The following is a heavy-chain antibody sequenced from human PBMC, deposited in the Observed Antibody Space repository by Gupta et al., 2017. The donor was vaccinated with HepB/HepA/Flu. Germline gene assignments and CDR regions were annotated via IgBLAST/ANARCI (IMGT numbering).Heavy chain of an antibody. D-gene: IGHD3-16*01. J-gene: IGHJ4*02. CDR2: INHDGSAT. Sequence: GLEWVANINHDGSATYYVDSVKGRFTISTDNDKNSLFLQMNSLRTDDTAVDDCARAGGPYKRFDYWGQGTLVIVSS. V-gene: IGHV3-7*01. CDR3: ARAGGPYKRFDY.